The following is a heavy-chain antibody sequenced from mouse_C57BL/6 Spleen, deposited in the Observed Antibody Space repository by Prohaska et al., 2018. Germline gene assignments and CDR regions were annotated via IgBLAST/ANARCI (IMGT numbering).Heavy chain of an antibody. V-gene: IGHV6-3*01. CDR3: TAPAGSSDY. Sequence: EVKLEESGGGLVQPGGSMKLSCVASGFTFSNYWMNWVRQSPEKGLEWVAQIRLKSDNYATHYAESLKGRFTISIDDSKSSVYLQMNNLRAEDTGIYYGTAPAGSSDYGGQGTTLTVSS. CDR2: IRLKSDNYAT. D-gene: IGHD1-3*01. CDR1: GFTFSNYW. J-gene: IGHJ2*01.